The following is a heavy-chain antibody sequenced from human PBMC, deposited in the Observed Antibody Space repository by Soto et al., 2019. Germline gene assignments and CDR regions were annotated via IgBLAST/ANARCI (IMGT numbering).Heavy chain of an antibody. V-gene: IGHV3-23*01. CDR3: AKDEIVVATITDVDY. J-gene: IGHJ4*02. CDR2: ISGSGGST. D-gene: IGHD5-12*01. CDR1: GFTFSSYA. Sequence: SGGSLRLSCAASGFTFSSYAMSWVRQAPGKGLEWVSAISGSGGSTYYADSVKGRFTISRDNSKNTLYLQMNSLRAEDTAVYYCAKDEIVVATITDVDYWGQGTLVTVSS.